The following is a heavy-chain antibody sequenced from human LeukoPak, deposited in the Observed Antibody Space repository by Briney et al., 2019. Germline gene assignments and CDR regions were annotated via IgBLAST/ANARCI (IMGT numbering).Heavy chain of an antibody. CDR1: GYSISSGSYY. D-gene: IGHD3-3*01. CDR2: ICSSGSN. CDR3: GGHRSTLFGVVPL. Sequence: KASETLSLTCTVSGYSISSGSYYWGCIRQPAGKGLEWIGRICSSGSNNDDPFLKSRLSISLYTTKHQSSLKLSSVTGADTAVYYCGGHRSTLFGVVPLWAQGTLVTVSS. V-gene: IGHV4-61*02. J-gene: IGHJ4*02.